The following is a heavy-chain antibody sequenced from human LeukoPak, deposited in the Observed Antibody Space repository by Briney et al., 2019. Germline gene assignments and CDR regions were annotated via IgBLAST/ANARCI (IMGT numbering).Heavy chain of an antibody. D-gene: IGHD3-9*01. Sequence: GGSLRLSCAASGFTFSSYSMNWVRQAPGKGLEWVSSITSSSTYIYYADSVKGRFTISRDNAKNTLYLQMNSLRAEDTAVYYCARAEAVGDDILTGYYISLHYFDYWGQGTLVTVSS. CDR2: ITSSSTYI. J-gene: IGHJ4*02. CDR1: GFTFSSYS. CDR3: ARAEAVGDDILTGYYISLHYFDY. V-gene: IGHV3-21*01.